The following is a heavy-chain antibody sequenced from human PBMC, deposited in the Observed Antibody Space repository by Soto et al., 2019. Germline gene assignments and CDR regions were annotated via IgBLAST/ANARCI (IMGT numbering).Heavy chain of an antibody. J-gene: IGHJ4*02. CDR1: XFTFSSYG. CDR3: AKEWVYDSSGWSFDY. D-gene: IGHD3-22*01. CDR2: ISNDGSNK. Sequence: QVQLVESGGGVVXXXRSLRLSXXXXXFTFSSYGMHWVRQAPGKGLEWVAVISNDGSNKYYADSVKGRFTISRDNSKNTLYLQMNSLRAEDTAVYYCAKEWVYDSSGWSFDYWGQGTLVTVSS. V-gene: IGHV3-30*18.